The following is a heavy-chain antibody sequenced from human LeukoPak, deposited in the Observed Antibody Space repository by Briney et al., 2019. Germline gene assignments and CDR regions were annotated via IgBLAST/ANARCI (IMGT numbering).Heavy chain of an antibody. CDR2: IYYSGST. CDR3: ARAWTKYCSSTSCPYYYGMDV. Sequence: PSETLSLTCTVSGGSISSSSYYWGWIRQPPGKGLEWIGSIYYSGSTYYNPSLKSRVTISVDTSKNQLSLKLSSVTAADTAVYYCARAWTKYCSSTSCPYYYGMDVWGQGSTVTVSS. CDR1: GGSISSSSYY. V-gene: IGHV4-39*01. D-gene: IGHD2-2*01. J-gene: IGHJ6*02.